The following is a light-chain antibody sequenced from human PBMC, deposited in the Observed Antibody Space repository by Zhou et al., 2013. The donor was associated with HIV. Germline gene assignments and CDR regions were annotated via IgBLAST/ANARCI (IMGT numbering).Light chain of an antibody. CDR3: QQYYSYPFT. Sequence: AIQLTQSPSSLSASVGDRVTVTCRASQGVSSALAWYHQKPGKAPKLLIYAASTLQSGVPSRFSGSGSGTDFTLTISCLQSEDFATYYCQQYYSYPFTFGPGTKVDIK. CDR1: QGVSSA. CDR2: AAS. J-gene: IGKJ3*01. V-gene: IGKV1-13*02.